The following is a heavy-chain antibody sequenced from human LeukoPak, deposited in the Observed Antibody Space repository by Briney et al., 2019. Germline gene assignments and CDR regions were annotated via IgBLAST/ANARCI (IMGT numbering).Heavy chain of an antibody. CDR2: IGTHTGNR. CDR3: TRGGERGPTFGGISHY. D-gene: IGHD3-10*01. J-gene: IGHJ4*02. Sequence: ASVKVSCKASGYTFTKYGVSWVRQAPGQGLEWMGWIGTHTGNRNYVKKFQGRVTLTTETSTSTAYMELKSLRSDDTAVYYCTRGGERGPTFGGISHYWGQGTLVTVAS. CDR1: GYTFTKYG. V-gene: IGHV1-18*01.